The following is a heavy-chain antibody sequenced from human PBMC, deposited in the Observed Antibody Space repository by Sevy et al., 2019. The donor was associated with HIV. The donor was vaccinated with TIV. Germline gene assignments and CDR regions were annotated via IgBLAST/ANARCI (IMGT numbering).Heavy chain of an antibody. CDR1: GFTFSNYA. CDR2: ISGSAHRT. D-gene: IGHD5-18*01. Sequence: GESLKISCAASGFTFSNYAMSWVRQTPGKGLEWVSAISGSAHRTYYTDSVKGRFTISRDNSKNMLFLQMNSLRAEDTAVYYCVKEVSEYSYSDYWGQGTLVTFSS. J-gene: IGHJ4*02. V-gene: IGHV3-23*01. CDR3: VKEVSEYSYSDY.